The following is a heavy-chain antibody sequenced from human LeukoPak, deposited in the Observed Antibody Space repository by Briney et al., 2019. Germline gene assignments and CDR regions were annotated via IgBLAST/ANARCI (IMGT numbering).Heavy chain of an antibody. Sequence: VGALRLSCGASGFTFSSYWMHWLRQAPVMGLVWVSRINSYGCGTTYADSVKGRVTISRDNAENTLYLQMNSLRAEDAAVYYCARGKDGVWAFDIWGQGTTVTVSS. CDR2: INSYGCGT. CDR1: GFTFSSYW. CDR3: ARGKDGVWAFDI. D-gene: IGHD3-16*01. J-gene: IGHJ3*02. V-gene: IGHV3-74*01.